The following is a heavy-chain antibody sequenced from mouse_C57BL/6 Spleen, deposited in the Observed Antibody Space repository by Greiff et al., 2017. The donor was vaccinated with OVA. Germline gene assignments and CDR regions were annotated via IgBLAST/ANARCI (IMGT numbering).Heavy chain of an antibody. CDR1: GYTFTSYW. CDR3: ARGGLQLWLHGC. J-gene: IGHJ2*01. Sequence: QVQLQQPGAELVKPGASVKMSCKASGYTFTSYWINWVKQRPGQGLEWIGDIYPGSGSTKYNEKFKCKATLTVDTSSSTAYMQLSSLTSEDSAVYYCARGGLQLWLHGCWGQSTTLTVST. V-gene: IGHV1-55*01. D-gene: IGHD3-1*01. CDR2: IYPGSGST.